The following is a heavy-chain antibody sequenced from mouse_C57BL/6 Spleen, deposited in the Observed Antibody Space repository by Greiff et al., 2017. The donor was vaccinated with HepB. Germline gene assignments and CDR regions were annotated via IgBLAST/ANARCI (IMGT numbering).Heavy chain of an antibody. J-gene: IGHJ3*01. V-gene: IGHV10-1*01. CDR2: IRSKSNNYAT. D-gene: IGHD2-4*01. CDR1: GFSFNTYA. CDR3: VRHAIYYDYDEGFAY. Sequence: GGGLVQPKGSLKLSCAASGFSFNTYAMNWVRQAPGKGLEWVARIRSKSNNYATYYADSVKDRFTISRDDSESMLYLQMNNLKTEDTAMYYCVRHAIYYDYDEGFAYWGQGTLVTVSA.